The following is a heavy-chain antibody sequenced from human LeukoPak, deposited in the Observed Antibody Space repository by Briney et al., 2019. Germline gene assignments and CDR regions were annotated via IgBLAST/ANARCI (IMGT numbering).Heavy chain of an antibody. V-gene: IGHV3-23*01. CDR1: GITLSNYG. CDR2: LSGSGGTT. Sequence: GGSLRLSCAVSGITLSNYGMSWVRQAPGKGLEWVAGLSGSGGTTNYADSVKGRFTISRDNPKSTLYLQMNSLRAEDTALYFCAKRGVVIRVILVGFHKEAYYFDSWGQGALVTVSS. CDR3: AKRGVVIRVILVGFHKEAYYFDS. D-gene: IGHD3-22*01. J-gene: IGHJ4*02.